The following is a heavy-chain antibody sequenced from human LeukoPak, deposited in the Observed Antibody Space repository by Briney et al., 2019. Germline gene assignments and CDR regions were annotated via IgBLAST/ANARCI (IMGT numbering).Heavy chain of an antibody. J-gene: IGHJ3*02. D-gene: IGHD5-24*01. CDR3: AKVQEETDAFDI. V-gene: IGHV3-33*06. Sequence: GRSLRLSCAASGFTFSSYGMHWVRQAPGKGLEWVAVIWFDGTNKYYADSVKGRFTISRDNSKNTLYLQMNSLRAEDTAVYYCAKVQEETDAFDIWGQGTVVTVSS. CDR2: IWFDGTNK. CDR1: GFTFSSYG.